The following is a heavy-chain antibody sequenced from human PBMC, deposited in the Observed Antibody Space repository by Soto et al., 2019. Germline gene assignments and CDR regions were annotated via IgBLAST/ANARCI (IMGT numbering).Heavy chain of an antibody. Sequence: QVQLQQWGAGLLKPSETLSLTCAVYGGSFSGYYWNWIRQPPGKGLEWIGEIDHRGSANYSPSLNRRVTMSVDTSKNQLSLKLPSVTAADTAVYYCARVPFIRGLCARGGNVHYWGQGTLVTVSS. V-gene: IGHV4-34*01. CDR3: ARVPFIRGLCARGGNVHY. D-gene: IGHD3-10*01. J-gene: IGHJ4*02. CDR1: GGSFSGYY. CDR2: IDHRGSA.